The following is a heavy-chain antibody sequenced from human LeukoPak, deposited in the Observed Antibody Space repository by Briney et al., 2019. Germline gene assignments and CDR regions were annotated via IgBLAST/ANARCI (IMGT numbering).Heavy chain of an antibody. V-gene: IGHV4-4*09. CDR3: ARHALSRGYDFWSGYYTVGYFDY. J-gene: IGHJ4*02. CDR2: IYTSGST. CDR1: GGSISSYY. D-gene: IGHD3-3*01. Sequence: SETLSLTCTVSGGSISSYYWSWIRQPPGKGLEWIGYIYTSGSTNYNPSLKSRVTISVDTSKNQFSLKLSSVTAADTAVYYCARHALSRGYDFWSGYYTVGYFDYWGQGTLVTVSS.